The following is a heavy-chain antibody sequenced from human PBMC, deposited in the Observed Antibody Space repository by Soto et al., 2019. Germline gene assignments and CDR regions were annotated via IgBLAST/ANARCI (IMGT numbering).Heavy chain of an antibody. Sequence: SVKVSCKASGGTFSSYAIIWVRQAPGQRLEWMGGIIPILGIANYAQKFQGRVTITADKSTSTAYMEVSSLRSEDTAVYYGARNRRGYSYGSFDYWGQGTLVTVSS. CDR1: GGTFSSYA. J-gene: IGHJ4*02. CDR3: ARNRRGYSYGSFDY. D-gene: IGHD5-18*01. V-gene: IGHV1-69*10. CDR2: IIPILGIA.